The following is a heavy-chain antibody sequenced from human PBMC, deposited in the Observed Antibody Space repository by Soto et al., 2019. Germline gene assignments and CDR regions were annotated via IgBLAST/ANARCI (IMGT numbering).Heavy chain of an antibody. CDR1: GDTISTGGYT. CDR2: TYHSGSP. CDR3: VIHDYVGSRDY. V-gene: IGHV4-30-2*01. Sequence: PSETLSLTCDVSGDTISTGGYTWAWIRQPPGKALEWIGHTYHSGSPYYNPSLKRRVTISVDTSKNQFSLKVTSVTAADTAVYYCVIHDYVGSRDYWGQGTLVTVSS. D-gene: IGHD4-17*01. J-gene: IGHJ4*02.